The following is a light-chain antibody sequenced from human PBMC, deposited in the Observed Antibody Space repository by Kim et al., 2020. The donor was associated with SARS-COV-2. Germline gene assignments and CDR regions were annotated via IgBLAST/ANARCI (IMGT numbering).Light chain of an antibody. CDR1: QSINSW. V-gene: IGKV1-5*03. J-gene: IGKJ1*01. CDR3: QHYDSFPWT. Sequence: ASVGDRVTITCRASQSINSWLAWYQQKTGKAPKLMIYRASSLESGVPSRFSGSGSGTEFTLTINSLQPDDFATYYCQHYDSFPWTFGQGTKVDIK. CDR2: RAS.